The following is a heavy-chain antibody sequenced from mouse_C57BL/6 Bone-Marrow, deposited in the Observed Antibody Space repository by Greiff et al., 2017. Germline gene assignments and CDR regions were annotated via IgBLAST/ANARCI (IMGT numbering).Heavy chain of an antibody. CDR2: IHPADSDT. CDR1: GYTFTSYW. V-gene: IGHV1-74*01. J-gene: IGHJ3*01. CDR3: AMGDDDGAWFAY. Sequence: QVQLQQPGAELVKPGASVKVSCKASGYTFTSYWMHWVKQRPGQGLEWIGRIHPADSDTNYNQKFKGKATLTVDNSSSTAYMQLSSLTSEDSAVYYGAMGDDDGAWFAYWGQGTLVTVSA. D-gene: IGHD2-4*01.